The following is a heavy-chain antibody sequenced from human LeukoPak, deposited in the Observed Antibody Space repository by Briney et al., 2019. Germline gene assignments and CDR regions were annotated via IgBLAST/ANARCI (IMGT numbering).Heavy chain of an antibody. J-gene: IGHJ6*02. D-gene: IGHD6-13*01. CDR1: GYTFANFD. V-gene: IGHV1-8*03. CDR2: MNPNSGTT. Sequence: ASVKVSCKASGYTFANFDIYWVRQATGQGLEWMGWMNPNSGTTGYAQKFQDRVTITRNTSITTAYMELSSLRSDDTAVYYCARVGGSSWYYYYGMDVWGQGTTVTVSS. CDR3: ARVGGSSWYYYYGMDV.